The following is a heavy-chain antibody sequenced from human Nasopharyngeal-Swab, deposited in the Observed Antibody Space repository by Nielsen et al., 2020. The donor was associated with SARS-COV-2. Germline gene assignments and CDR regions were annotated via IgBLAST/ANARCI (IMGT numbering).Heavy chain of an antibody. CDR3: AKDVDWKDYVWGSQVDY. D-gene: IGHD3-16*01. V-gene: IGHV1-8*01. Sequence: ASVKVSCKASGYTFTSYDINWVRQATGQGLEWMGWMNPNSGNTGYAQKFQGRVTMTRNTSISTAYMELSSLRSEDTAVYYCAKDVDWKDYVWGSQVDYWGQGTLVTVSS. CDR1: GYTFTSYD. J-gene: IGHJ4*02. CDR2: MNPNSGNT.